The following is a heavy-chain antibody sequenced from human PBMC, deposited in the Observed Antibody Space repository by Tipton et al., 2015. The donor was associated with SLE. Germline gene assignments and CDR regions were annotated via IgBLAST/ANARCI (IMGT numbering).Heavy chain of an antibody. J-gene: IGHJ4*02. Sequence: RSLRLSCAASGFTFDDYAMHWVRQTPGKGLEWVSGISWNSGNIGYADSLRGRFTISRDNANNALYLQMISLRADDTALYYCAKDAHGDYSHFDHWGQGTLVTVPS. CDR2: ISWNSGNI. CDR1: GFTFDDYA. D-gene: IGHD4-17*01. V-gene: IGHV3-9*01. CDR3: AKDAHGDYSHFDH.